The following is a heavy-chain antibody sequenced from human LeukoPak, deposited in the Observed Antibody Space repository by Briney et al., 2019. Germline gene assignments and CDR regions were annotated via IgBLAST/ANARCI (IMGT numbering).Heavy chain of an antibody. V-gene: IGHV1-2*02. CDR1: GYTFTSYD. D-gene: IGHD2-15*01. CDR3: ARGPRNCSGGSCYWFDP. CDR2: INPNSGGT. Sequence: ASVKVSCKASGYTFTSYDINWVRQATGQGLEWMGWINPNSGGTNYAQKFQGRVTMTRDTSISTAYMELSRLRSDDTAVYYCARGPRNCSGGSCYWFDPWGQGTLVTVSS. J-gene: IGHJ5*02.